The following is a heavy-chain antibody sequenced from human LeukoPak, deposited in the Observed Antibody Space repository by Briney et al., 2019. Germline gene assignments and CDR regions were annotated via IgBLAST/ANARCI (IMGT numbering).Heavy chain of an antibody. CDR2: INHSGST. J-gene: IGHJ6*03. D-gene: IGHD3-3*01. CDR3: ARARYDFWSGYSHYYYYMDV. V-gene: IGHV4-34*01. Sequence: PSETLSLTCAVYGGSFSGYYWSWIRQPPGKGLEWIGEINHSGSTNYNPSLKSRVTISVDTSKNQFSLKLSSVTAADTAVYYCARARYDFWSGYSHYYYYMDVWGKGTTVTVSS. CDR1: GGSFSGYY.